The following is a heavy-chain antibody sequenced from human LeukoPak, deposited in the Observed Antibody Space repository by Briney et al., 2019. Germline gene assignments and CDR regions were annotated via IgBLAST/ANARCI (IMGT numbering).Heavy chain of an antibody. V-gene: IGHV1-18*01. J-gene: IGHJ4*02. Sequence: GASVNVSCKASRYSFTNYGVIWVRQAPGQGLEWVGWVAPYNGHTNYAQKFQGRVTLTTDTSTNTAYMELRSLKSDDTAVYYCARGFSSSSPSDYWGQGTLVTVAS. CDR2: VAPYNGHT. D-gene: IGHD6-6*01. CDR1: RYSFTNYG. CDR3: ARGFSSSSPSDY.